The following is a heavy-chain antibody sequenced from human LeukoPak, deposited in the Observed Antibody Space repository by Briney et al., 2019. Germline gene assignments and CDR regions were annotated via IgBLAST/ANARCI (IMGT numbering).Heavy chain of an antibody. V-gene: IGHV7-4-1*02. CDR2: INTNTGNP. J-gene: IGHJ4*02. D-gene: IGHD1-26*01. Sequence: ASVKVSCKASGYTFTAYYMHWVRQAPGQGLEWMGWINTNTGNPTYAQGFTGRFVFSLDTSVSTAYLQISSLKAEDTAVYYCARDSRSFEDYWGQGTLVTVSS. CDR3: ARDSRSFEDY. CDR1: GYTFTAYY.